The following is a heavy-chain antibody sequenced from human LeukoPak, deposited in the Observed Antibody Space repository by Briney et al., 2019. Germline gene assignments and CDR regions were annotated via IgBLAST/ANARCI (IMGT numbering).Heavy chain of an antibody. V-gene: IGHV3-64*01. CDR1: GFTFNSYA. CDR3: ARADCSSSSCYTVAY. Sequence: GGSLRLSCAASGFTFNSYAMQWVRQAPGKGLEYVSGISSDGDSTYYANSVKGRFIISRDNSKNMLYLQMGRLRAEDMAVYYCARADCSSSSCYTVAYWGQGTLVTVSS. D-gene: IGHD2-2*02. J-gene: IGHJ4*02. CDR2: ISSDGDST.